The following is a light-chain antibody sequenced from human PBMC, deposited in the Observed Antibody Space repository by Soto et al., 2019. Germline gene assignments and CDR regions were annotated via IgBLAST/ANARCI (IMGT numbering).Light chain of an antibody. Sequence: DIQMTQSPSSLSASVGDRVTITCRASQGISNYLAWYQQKPGKVPKLLIYAASTLQSGVPSRFSGSGFGTDFTLTISILQPEDVATYYCQKYNSAPSITFGQGTRLEIK. CDR1: QGISNY. J-gene: IGKJ5*01. CDR2: AAS. V-gene: IGKV1-27*01. CDR3: QKYNSAPSIT.